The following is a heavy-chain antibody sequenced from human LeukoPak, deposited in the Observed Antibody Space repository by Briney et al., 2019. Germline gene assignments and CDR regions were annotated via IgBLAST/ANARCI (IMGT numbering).Heavy chain of an antibody. CDR3: ARGEVSSSSPPGRYYFDY. D-gene: IGHD6-6*01. CDR1: GGSFSGYY. CDR2: INHSGST. J-gene: IGHJ4*02. V-gene: IGHV4-34*01. Sequence: SETLSLTCAVYGGSFSGYYWSWIRQPPGKGLEWIGEINHSGSTSYNPSLKSRVTISVDTSKNQFSLKLSSVTAADTAVYYCARGEVSSSSPPGRYYFDYWGQGTLVTVSS.